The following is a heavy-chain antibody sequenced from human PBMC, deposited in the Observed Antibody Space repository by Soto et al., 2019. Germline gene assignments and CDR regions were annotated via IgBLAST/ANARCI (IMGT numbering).Heavy chain of an antibody. D-gene: IGHD1-26*01. J-gene: IGHJ4*02. CDR2: MNPNSGNT. CDR1: GYTFASYD. CDR3: ARDKVGAIDY. Sequence: ASVKVSCKASGYTFASYDINWVRQATGQGVEWRGWMNPNSGNTGYAQKFQGRVTMTRNNSISTAYMELSSLSSEDTAVYYCARDKVGAIDYWGQGTLVTVSS. V-gene: IGHV1-8*01.